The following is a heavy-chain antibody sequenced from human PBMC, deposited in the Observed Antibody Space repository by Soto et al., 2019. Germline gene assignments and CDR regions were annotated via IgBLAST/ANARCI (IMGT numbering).Heavy chain of an antibody. J-gene: IGHJ4*02. CDR3: AKMPDYYDSSGYNDY. CDR2: ISGSGSST. D-gene: IGHD3-22*01. Sequence: GGSLRLSCAASGFTFSSYAMSWVRQAPGKGLEWVSAISGSGSSTYYADSVKGRFTISRDNSKNTLYLQMNSLRAEDTAVYYCAKMPDYYDSSGYNDYWGQGTLVTVSS. CDR1: GFTFSSYA. V-gene: IGHV3-23*01.